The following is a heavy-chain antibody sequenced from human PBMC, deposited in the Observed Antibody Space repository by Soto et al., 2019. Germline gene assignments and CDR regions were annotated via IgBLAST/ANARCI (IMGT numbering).Heavy chain of an antibody. D-gene: IGHD1-26*01. Sequence: GGSLRPSFAASRFTFRKYPLHWVRQAPGKGLEWVPTFSDVEAFADAVKVRFTIATANSKSTLFLQMTRLRVEDTAVYYCATEVGPTEFDYWSQGNLVTVSS. CDR1: RFTFRKYP. J-gene: IGHJ4*02. CDR3: ATEVGPTEFDY. CDR2: FSDVEA. V-gene: IGHV3-30-3*01.